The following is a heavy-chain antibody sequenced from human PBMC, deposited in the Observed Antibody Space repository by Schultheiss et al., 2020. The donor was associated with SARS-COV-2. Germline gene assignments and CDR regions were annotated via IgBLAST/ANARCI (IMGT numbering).Heavy chain of an antibody. J-gene: IGHJ3*02. CDR1: GGSFSGYY. V-gene: IGHV4-34*01. CDR3: ARQTQWLVRAFDI. CDR2: IYHSGST. D-gene: IGHD6-19*01. Sequence: GSLRLSCAVYGGSFSGYYWSWIRQPPGKGLEWIGEIYHSGSTNYNPSLKSRVTISVDTSKNQFSLKLNSVTAADTAVYYCARQTQWLVRAFDIWGQGTMVTVSS.